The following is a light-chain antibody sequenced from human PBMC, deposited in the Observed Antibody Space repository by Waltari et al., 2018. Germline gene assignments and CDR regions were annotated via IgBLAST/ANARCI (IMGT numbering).Light chain of an antibody. CDR1: QSVSRT. CDR2: DAS. CDR3: QKYGTLPAT. Sequence: CRASQSVSRTLAWYQQKPGQAPRLLIYDASSRATGIPDRFSGSGSGTDFSLTISRLEPEDFAVHYCQKYGTLPATFGQGTKVEIK. J-gene: IGKJ1*01. V-gene: IGKV3-20*01.